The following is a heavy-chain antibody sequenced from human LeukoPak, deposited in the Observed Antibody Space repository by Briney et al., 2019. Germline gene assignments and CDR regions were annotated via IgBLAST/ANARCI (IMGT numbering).Heavy chain of an antibody. CDR2: ISSNSHMI. Sequence: PGGSLRLSCAASGFTFNTYSMNWVRQAPGKGLEWVPYISSNSHMIYYTDSVKGRFTISRDNAKNSLYLQMNSLRAEDTAVYYCARSGYDSPYYGMDVWGQGTTVTVSS. D-gene: IGHD5-12*01. J-gene: IGHJ6*02. CDR3: ARSGYDSPYYGMDV. CDR1: GFTFNTYS. V-gene: IGHV3-48*01.